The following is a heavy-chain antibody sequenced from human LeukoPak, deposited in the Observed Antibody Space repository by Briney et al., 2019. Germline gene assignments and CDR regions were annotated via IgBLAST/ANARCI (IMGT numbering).Heavy chain of an antibody. J-gene: IGHJ5*02. CDR1: GGTFSSYA. CDR3: ARDSSSWYPWFDP. CDR2: IIPIFGTA. V-gene: IGHV1-69*01. D-gene: IGHD6-13*01. Sequence: SVKVSCKASGGTFSSYAISWVRQAPGQGLEWMGGIIPIFGTANYAQKFQGRVTITADESTSTAYMELSSLRSEDTAEYYCARDSSSWYPWFDPWGQGTPVTVSS.